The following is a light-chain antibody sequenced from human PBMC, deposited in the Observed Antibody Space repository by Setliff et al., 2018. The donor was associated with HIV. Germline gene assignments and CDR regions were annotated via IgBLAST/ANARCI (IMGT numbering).Light chain of an antibody. J-gene: IGLJ1*01. CDR3: SSYTSSSTYV. Sequence: QSALTQPASVSGSPGQSITTACTGTRSDVGGYNSVSWYQQLPGKAPKLIIYDVSKRPSGVSNRFSGSKSANTASLTISGLQAEDEADYYCSSYTSSSTYVLGTGTKVTVL. CDR1: RSDVGGYNS. CDR2: DVS. V-gene: IGLV2-14*01.